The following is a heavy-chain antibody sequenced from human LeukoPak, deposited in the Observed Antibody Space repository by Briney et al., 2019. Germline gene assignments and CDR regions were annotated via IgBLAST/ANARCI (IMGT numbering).Heavy chain of an antibody. Sequence: PSETLSLTCTDPLGSISSYYWSWIRQPAGKGLEWIGRIYTSGSTNYNPSLKSRFTMSVDTSKNQFPLKMSSVTDEDTAVYYCARNWSSSGWYSFDFWGQGTLVTVSS. CDR3: ARNWSSSGWYSFDF. D-gene: IGHD6-19*01. V-gene: IGHV4-4*07. J-gene: IGHJ5*01. CDR1: LGSISSYY. CDR2: IYTSGST.